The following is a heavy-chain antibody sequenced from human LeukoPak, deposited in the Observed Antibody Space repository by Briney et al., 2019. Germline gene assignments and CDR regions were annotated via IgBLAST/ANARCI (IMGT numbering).Heavy chain of an antibody. D-gene: IGHD6-6*01. V-gene: IGHV1-69*13. Sequence: SVKVSCKASGGTFGSFVISCVRQAPGHGLECLGGFIPIFGTPNYAQKFQGSVTITPDESTSPAYMELSSLRSEDTAVYYCARDSPVYGQLVPYYMDVWGKGTTVTVSS. J-gene: IGHJ6*03. CDR1: GGTFGSFV. CDR3: ARDSPVYGQLVPYYMDV. CDR2: FIPIFGTP.